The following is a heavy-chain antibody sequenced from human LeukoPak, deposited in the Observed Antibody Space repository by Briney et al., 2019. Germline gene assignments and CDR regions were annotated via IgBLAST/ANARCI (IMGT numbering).Heavy chain of an antibody. D-gene: IGHD3-9*01. CDR3: ARVSGKFYDILTGYYSY. Sequence: GGSLRLSCAASGFTFSSYAMHWVRQAPGKGLEGVAVISYDGRSKYYADSVKGRFTISRDNSKNTVYLQMNSLRAEDTAVYYCARVSGKFYDILTGYYSYWGQGTLVTVSS. J-gene: IGHJ4*02. CDR2: ISYDGRSK. V-gene: IGHV3-30*04. CDR1: GFTFSSYA.